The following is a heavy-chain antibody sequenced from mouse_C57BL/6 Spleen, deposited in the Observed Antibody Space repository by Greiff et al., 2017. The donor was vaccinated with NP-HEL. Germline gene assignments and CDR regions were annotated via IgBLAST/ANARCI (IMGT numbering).Heavy chain of an antibody. V-gene: IGHV1-15*01. CDR2: IDPETGGT. CDR1: GYTFTDYE. J-gene: IGHJ4*01. CDR3: TRCGYGSPHAMDY. D-gene: IGHD1-1*01. Sequence: QVQLQQSGAELVRPGASVTLSCKASGYTFTDYEMHWVKQTPVHGLEWIGAIDPETGGTAYNQKFKGKAILTADKSSSTAYMELRSLTSEDSAVYYCTRCGYGSPHAMDYWGQGTSVTVSS.